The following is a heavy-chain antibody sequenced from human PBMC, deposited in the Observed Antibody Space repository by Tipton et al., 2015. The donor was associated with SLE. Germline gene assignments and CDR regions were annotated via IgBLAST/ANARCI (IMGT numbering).Heavy chain of an antibody. CDR2: IYYSGST. J-gene: IGHJ6*02. D-gene: IGHD3-16*01. V-gene: IGHV4-59*01. CDR1: GGSISSYY. Sequence: LSLTCTVYGGSISSYYWSWIRQPPGKGLEWIGYIYYSGSTNYNPSLKSRVTISVDTSKNQFSLKLSSVTAADTAVYYCARGAYFYYDMDVWGQGTTGIVSS. CDR3: ARGAYFYYDMDV.